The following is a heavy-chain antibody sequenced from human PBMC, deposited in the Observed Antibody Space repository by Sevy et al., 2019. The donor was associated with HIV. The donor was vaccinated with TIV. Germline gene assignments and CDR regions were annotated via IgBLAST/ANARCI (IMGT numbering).Heavy chain of an antibody. CDR2: IWNDGSKQ. CDR1: GFTFSPYA. J-gene: IGHJ4*03. V-gene: IGHV3-33*01. Sequence: GGSLRLSCAASGFTFSPYAMNWVRQAPGKGLEWVAAIWNDGSKQYYADSVKGRFTISRDNSKTTLYMQMNSLRPEDTALYYCARDQRTGDRKCCLHAIDFWGQGTMVTVSS. CDR3: ARDQRTGDRKCCLHAIDF. D-gene: IGHD2-15*01.